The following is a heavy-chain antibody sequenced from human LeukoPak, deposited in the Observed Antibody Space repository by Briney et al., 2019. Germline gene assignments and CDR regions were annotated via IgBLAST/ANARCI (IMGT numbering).Heavy chain of an antibody. Sequence: GGSLRLSCGASVFSFRIYAVRGGRATPGKGGEWVALISYDGSDDSNSESVKKRLTNSRDDIEKTLSLQQSNMRRDETAVFYCAREKRRWYLAYWGQGTQVTVSS. V-gene: IGHV3-30*04. CDR2: ISYDGSDD. CDR3: AREKRRWYLAY. J-gene: IGHJ4*02. D-gene: IGHD6-13*01. CDR1: VFSFRIYA.